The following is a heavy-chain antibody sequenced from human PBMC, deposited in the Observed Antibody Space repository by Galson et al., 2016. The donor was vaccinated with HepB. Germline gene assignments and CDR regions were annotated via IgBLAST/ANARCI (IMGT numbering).Heavy chain of an antibody. CDR1: GFIFTNYN. J-gene: IGHJ5*02. CDR2: ISYDGSDQ. V-gene: IGHV3-30*18. CDR3: AKGGKGGDRADP. Sequence: SLRLSCAASGFIFTNYNMHWVRQAPGKGLEWVALISYDGSDQYYGDSVKGRFTISRDNSKNTLYLQVNSLRPEDTAVYYCAKGGKGGDRADPWGQGTPVTVSS. D-gene: IGHD4-23*01.